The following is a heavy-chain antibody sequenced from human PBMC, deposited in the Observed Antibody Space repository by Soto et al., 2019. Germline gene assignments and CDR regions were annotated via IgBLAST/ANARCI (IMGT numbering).Heavy chain of an antibody. D-gene: IGHD3-22*01. CDR3: ARAGGHYYDSSGYFDY. Sequence: SETLSLTCTVSGGSISSYYWSWIRQPPGKGLEWIGYIYYSGSTNYNPSLKSRVTISVDTSKNQFSLKLSSVTAADTAVYYCARAGGHYYDSSGYFDYWGQGTLVTRLL. V-gene: IGHV4-59*01. CDR2: IYYSGST. CDR1: GGSISSYY. J-gene: IGHJ4*02.